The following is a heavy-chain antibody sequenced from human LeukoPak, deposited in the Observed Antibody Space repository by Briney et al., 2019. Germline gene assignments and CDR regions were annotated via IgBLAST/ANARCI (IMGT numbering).Heavy chain of an antibody. CDR1: GFTFSSYG. CDR2: ISYDGCNK. V-gene: IGHV3-30*18. Sequence: GSLRLSCAASGFTFSSYGMHWVRQAPGKGLEWVAVISYDGCNKYYADSVKGRFTISRDNSKNTLYLQMNSLRAEDTAVYYCAKAGDLDYWGQGTLVTVSS. D-gene: IGHD7-27*01. CDR3: AKAGDLDY. J-gene: IGHJ4*02.